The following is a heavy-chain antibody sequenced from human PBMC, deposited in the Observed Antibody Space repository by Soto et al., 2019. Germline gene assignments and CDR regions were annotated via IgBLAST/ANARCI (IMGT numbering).Heavy chain of an antibody. Sequence: QVQLVQSGAEVKKPGASVKVSCKASGYTFTASYMHWVRQAPGQGLEWMGIIDPSGGSTSYSQKFQGRVTMTRDTSTSTVYMELNSLRSADTAVFYCARDSGHSYRSDAFDKWGQGTMVTVSS. CDR1: GYTFTASY. CDR3: ARDSGHSYRSDAFDK. J-gene: IGHJ3*02. D-gene: IGHD1-26*01. V-gene: IGHV1-46*01. CDR2: IDPSGGST.